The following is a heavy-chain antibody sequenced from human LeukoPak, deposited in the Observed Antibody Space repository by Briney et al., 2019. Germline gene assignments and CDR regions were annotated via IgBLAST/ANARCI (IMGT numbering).Heavy chain of an antibody. D-gene: IGHD4-23*01. CDR2: IIPIFGTA. CDR1: GGTFSSYA. Sequence: GASVKVSCKASGGTFSSYAISWVRQAPGQGREWMGGIIPIFGTANYAQKFQGRVTITADESTSTAYMELSSLRSEDTAVYYCAGGPDYGGNSLWGQGTLVTVSS. V-gene: IGHV1-69*01. CDR3: AGGPDYGGNSL. J-gene: IGHJ4*02.